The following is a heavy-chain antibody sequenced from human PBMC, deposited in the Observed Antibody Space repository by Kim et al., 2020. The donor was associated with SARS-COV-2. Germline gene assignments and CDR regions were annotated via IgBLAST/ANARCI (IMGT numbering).Heavy chain of an antibody. Sequence: GGSLRLSCAASGFTFSSYAMHWVRQAPGKGLEWVAAISYDGSNKYYADSVKGRFTISRDNSKNTLYLQMNSLRAEDTAVYYCARDRRSPLIAAAVSLYYYSYGMDVWGQGTTVTVSS. CDR2: ISYDGSNK. CDR3: ARDRRSPLIAAAVSLYYYSYGMDV. J-gene: IGHJ6*02. CDR1: GFTFSSYA. V-gene: IGHV3-30*04. D-gene: IGHD6-13*01.